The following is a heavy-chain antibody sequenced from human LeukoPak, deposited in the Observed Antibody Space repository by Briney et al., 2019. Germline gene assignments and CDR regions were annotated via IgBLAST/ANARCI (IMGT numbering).Heavy chain of an antibody. Sequence: VQSLPISCNGSGYKFTSYWIGCVRYMPGKGLERMGLIYPDDSDTRYSPSFQGQVTISADKSISTAYLQWSSLKASDTAMYYCARIWLRAFDIWAQATIATVSS. CDR2: IYPDDSDT. CDR1: GYKFTSYW. J-gene: IGHJ3*02. CDR3: ARIWLRAFDI. V-gene: IGHV5-51*01. D-gene: IGHD3-16*01.